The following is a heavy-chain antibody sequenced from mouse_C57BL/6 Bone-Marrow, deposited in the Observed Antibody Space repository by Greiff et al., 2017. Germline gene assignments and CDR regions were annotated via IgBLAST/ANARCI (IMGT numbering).Heavy chain of an antibody. CDR2: ISDGSSYT. V-gene: IGHV5-4*01. CDR1: GFTFSSYA. D-gene: IGHD2-12*01. CDR3: ARDNYYSQEDYYAMDY. Sequence: EVKVVESGGGLVKPGGSLKLSCAASGFTFSSYAMSWVRQTPEKRLEWVATISDGSSYTYYPDNVKGRFTISRDNAKNNLYLQMSHLKSEDTAMYYCARDNYYSQEDYYAMDYWGQGTSVTVSS. J-gene: IGHJ4*01.